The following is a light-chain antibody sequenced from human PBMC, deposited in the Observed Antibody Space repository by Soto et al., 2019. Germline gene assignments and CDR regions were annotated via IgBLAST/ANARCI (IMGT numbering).Light chain of an antibody. CDR2: GAS. J-gene: IGKJ2*01. Sequence: EIVLTQSPGTLSLSPGETATLSCRASQSVSSINLAWYQQKPGQAPRLLIYGASSSATGIPDRFSGSWSGTDFILTISRLEPEDFAVYYCQQFGSSQYTFGQGTKLAIK. CDR1: QSVSSIN. V-gene: IGKV3-20*01. CDR3: QQFGSSQYT.